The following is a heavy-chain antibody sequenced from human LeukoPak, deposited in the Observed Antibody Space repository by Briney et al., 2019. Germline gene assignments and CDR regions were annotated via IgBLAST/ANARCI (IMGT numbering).Heavy chain of an antibody. CDR2: ISGSGGST. J-gene: IGHJ6*02. V-gene: IGHV3-23*01. Sequence: PGGSLRLSCAASGFTFSSYAMSWVRQAPGKGLEWVSAISGSGGSTYYADSVKGRFTISRDNSKNTLYLQMNSLRAEDTAVYYCAKGLWTPILKWLLLPPYGMDVWGQGTTVTVSS. D-gene: IGHD3-3*01. CDR1: GFTFSSYA. CDR3: AKGLWTPILKWLLLPPYGMDV.